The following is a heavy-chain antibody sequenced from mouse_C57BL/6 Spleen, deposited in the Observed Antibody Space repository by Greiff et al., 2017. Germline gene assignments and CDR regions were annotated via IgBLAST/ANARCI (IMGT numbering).Heavy chain of an antibody. CDR1: GFTFSSYT. Sequence: EVHLVESGGGLVKPGGSLKLSCAASGFTFSSYTMSWVRQTPEKRLEWVATISVGGGNTYYPDSVKGRFTISRDNAKNTLYLQMSSLRSEDTALYDCARLERGYFDVWGTGTTVTVSS. CDR3: ARLERGYFDV. V-gene: IGHV5-9*01. J-gene: IGHJ1*03. CDR2: ISVGGGNT.